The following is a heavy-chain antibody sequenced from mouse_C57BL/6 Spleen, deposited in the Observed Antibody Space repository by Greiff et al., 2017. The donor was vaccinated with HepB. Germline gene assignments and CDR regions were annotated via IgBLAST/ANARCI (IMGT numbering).Heavy chain of an antibody. J-gene: IGHJ4*01. CDR2: IRLKSDNYAT. CDR3: TGYDYPMDY. D-gene: IGHD2-4*01. CDR1: GFTFSNYW. Sequence: EVQLQESGGGLVQPGGSMKLSCVASGFTFSNYWMNWVRQSPEKGLEWVAQIRLKSDNYATHYAESVKGRFTISRDDSKSSVYLQMNNLRAEDTGMYYCTGYDYPMDYWGQGTSVTVSS. V-gene: IGHV6-3*01.